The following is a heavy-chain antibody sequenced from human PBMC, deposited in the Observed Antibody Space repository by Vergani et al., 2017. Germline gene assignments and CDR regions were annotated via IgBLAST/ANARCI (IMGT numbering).Heavy chain of an antibody. J-gene: IGHJ5*02. CDR2: ISSSSSYT. D-gene: IGHD3-10*01. CDR3: ARRRCYGSGACTPYNXFDP. V-gene: IGHV3-11*05. CDR1: GFTFSDYY. Sequence: QVQLVESGGGLVKPGGSLRLSCAASGFTFSDYYMSWIRQAPGKGLEWVSYISSSSSYTNYADSVKGRFTISRDNAKNSLYLQMNSLRAEDTAVYCCARRRCYGSGACTPYNXFDPWSQGTLVSVYS.